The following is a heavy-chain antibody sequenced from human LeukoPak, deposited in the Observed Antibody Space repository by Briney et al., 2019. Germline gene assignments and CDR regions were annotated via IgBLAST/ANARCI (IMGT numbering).Heavy chain of an antibody. V-gene: IGHV3-33*01. Sequence: GGSLRLSCAASGFTFSSYGMHWVRQAPGKGLEWVAVIWYDGSNKYYADSVKGRFTISRDNSKNTLYLQMNSLRAEDTAVYYCARPSNWNDGPLYYYYGMDVWGQGTTVTVSS. D-gene: IGHD1-1*01. J-gene: IGHJ6*02. CDR1: GFTFSSYG. CDR2: IWYDGSNK. CDR3: ARPSNWNDGPLYYYYGMDV.